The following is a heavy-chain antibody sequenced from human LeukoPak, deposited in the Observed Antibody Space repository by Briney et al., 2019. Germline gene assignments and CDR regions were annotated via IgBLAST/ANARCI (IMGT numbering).Heavy chain of an antibody. J-gene: IGHJ3*02. CDR1: GDSVSSNSAA. CDR2: TYYRCKWYN. Sequence: SQTLSLTCAISGDSVSSNSAALNWIRQSPSRGLEWLGRTYYRCKWYNDYAVSVKSRITLNPDQSKNQFSLQLNSVTPEDTAVYYCARDLRNRLVIQPVGAFDIWGQGTMVTVSS. V-gene: IGHV6-1*01. CDR3: ARDLRNRLVIQPVGAFDI. D-gene: IGHD3-9*01.